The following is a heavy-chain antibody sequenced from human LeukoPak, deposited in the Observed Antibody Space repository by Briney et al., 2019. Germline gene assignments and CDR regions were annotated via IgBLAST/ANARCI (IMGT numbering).Heavy chain of an antibody. V-gene: IGHV5-51*01. D-gene: IGHD5-12*01. CDR2: IYPGDSDT. CDR1: GYIFTSYW. CDR3: ARRGDGYNLGNFSRAFVI. J-gene: IGHJ3*02. Sequence: GESLQICCKGSGYIFTSYWIGWVRQMPGKGLEWMGIIYPGDSDTRYSPSFQGQVTISADKSISTAYLQWSSLKASDTAMYYCARRGDGYNLGNFSRAFVIWGQGTMVTASS.